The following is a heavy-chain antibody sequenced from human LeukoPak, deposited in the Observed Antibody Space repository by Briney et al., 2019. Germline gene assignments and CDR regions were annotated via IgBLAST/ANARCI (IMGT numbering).Heavy chain of an antibody. Sequence: ASVKVSCKASGYTFTSYGISWVRQAPGQGLEWMGWISAYNGNTNYAQKLLSRGTMTTDTSTSTAYMELRSLRSDDTAVYYCARVDRQPTGENWFDPWGQGTLVTVSS. CDR1: GYTFTSYG. CDR3: ARVDRQPTGENWFDP. D-gene: IGHD1-1*01. CDR2: ISAYNGNT. J-gene: IGHJ5*02. V-gene: IGHV1-18*01.